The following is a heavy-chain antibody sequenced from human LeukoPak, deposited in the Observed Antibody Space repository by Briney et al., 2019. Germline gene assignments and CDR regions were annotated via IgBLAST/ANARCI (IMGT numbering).Heavy chain of an antibody. CDR1: GFTFSNYA. V-gene: IGHV3-23*01. D-gene: IGHD6-13*01. CDR2: VSGSGGNT. J-gene: IGHJ6*02. CDR3: AKGLTAAGTSRGMDV. Sequence: GESLKISCKDSGFTFSNYAMSWVRQAPGKGLEWVLAVSGSGGNTYYADSVKGRFTISRDLQMNSLRAEDTALYYCAKGLTAAGTSRGMDVWDQGTTVTVSS.